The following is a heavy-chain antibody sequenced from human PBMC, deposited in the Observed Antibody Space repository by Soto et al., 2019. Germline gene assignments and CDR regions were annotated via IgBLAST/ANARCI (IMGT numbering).Heavy chain of an antibody. CDR3: AHRVLRTVFGLVTTTAIYFDF. Sequence: QITLNESGPPVVRPTETLTLTCRFSGFSLTTSGVGVGWICQSPGKAPRWLALIFWDDVKRYSASLKSRLTITKDTSKNQVVLTVSDLDPTDTATYYCAHRVLRTVFGLVTTTAIYFDFWGQGTPVAVSS. V-gene: IGHV2-5*02. D-gene: IGHD3-3*01. J-gene: IGHJ4*02. CDR1: GFSLTTSGVG. CDR2: IFWDDVK.